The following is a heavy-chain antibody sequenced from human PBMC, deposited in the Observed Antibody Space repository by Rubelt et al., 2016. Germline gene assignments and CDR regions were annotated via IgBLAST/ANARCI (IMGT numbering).Heavy chain of an antibody. CDR3: ARAEKLERDDAFDI. D-gene: IGHD1-1*01. CDR1: GGSISSSSYY. J-gene: IGHJ3*02. CDR2: IYYSGST. Sequence: QLQLQESGPGLVKPSETLSLTCTVSGGSISSSSYYWGWIRQPPGKGLEWIGSIYYSGSTYYNPSLKSRVTISVDTSKNQFSLKLRSVTAADTAVYYCARAEKLERDDAFDIWGQGTMVTVSS. V-gene: IGHV4-39*07.